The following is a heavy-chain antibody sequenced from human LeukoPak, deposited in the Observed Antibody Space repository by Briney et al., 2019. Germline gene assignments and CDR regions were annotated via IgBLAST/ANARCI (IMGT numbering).Heavy chain of an antibody. V-gene: IGHV3-21*01. CDR1: EFTFRSYS. D-gene: IGHD6-13*01. CDR2: ISGSSSDI. Sequence: GGSLRLSCAGSEFTFRSYSMHWVRQAPGKGLEWVSSISGSSSDIYYADSVKGRFTISRDTAKNSLYLQMNSLRAEDTAVYYCASLDSAAASRGYWGQGTLVTVSS. J-gene: IGHJ4*02. CDR3: ASLDSAAASRGY.